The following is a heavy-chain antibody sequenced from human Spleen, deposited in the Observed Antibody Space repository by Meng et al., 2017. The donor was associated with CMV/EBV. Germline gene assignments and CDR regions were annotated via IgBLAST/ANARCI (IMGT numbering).Heavy chain of an antibody. Sequence: GQLVESGGGVVQPGRSLRLSCAASGFTFSSYAMHWVRQAPGKGLEWVANIKQDGSEKYYVDSVKGRFTISRDNAKNSLYLQMNSLRAEDTAVYYCARDFWSGSGWFDPWGQGTLVTVSS. V-gene: IGHV3-7*01. CDR2: IKQDGSEK. D-gene: IGHD3-3*01. CDR3: ARDFWSGSGWFDP. J-gene: IGHJ5*02. CDR1: GFTFSSYA.